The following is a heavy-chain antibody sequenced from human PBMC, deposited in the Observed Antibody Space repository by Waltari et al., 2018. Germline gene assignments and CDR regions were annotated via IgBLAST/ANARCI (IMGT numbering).Heavy chain of an antibody. D-gene: IGHD3-16*01. Sequence: QVQLQQWGAGLLKPSETLSLTCAVYGGSFSGYYWSWIRQPPGKGLEWIGEINHSGSTNYNPSLKSRVTIAVDTSKNQFSLKLSSVTAADTAVYYCARGGRGKVDPWGQGTLVTVSS. CDR3: ARGGRGKVDP. CDR2: INHSGST. J-gene: IGHJ5*02. CDR1: GGSFSGYY. V-gene: IGHV4-34*01.